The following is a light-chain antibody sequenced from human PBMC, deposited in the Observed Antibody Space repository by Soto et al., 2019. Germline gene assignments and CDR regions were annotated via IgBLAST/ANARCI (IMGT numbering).Light chain of an antibody. CDR1: QDISNW. CDR3: QQSNRFPYT. Sequence: DIQMTQSPSSVSASVGDRVTITCRASQDISNWLAWFQQKSGKAPKFLIYATSSLQSGVPSRFSGSGSGTNFTPTLSSLQPEDFATYYCQQSNRFPYTFGQGTKLEIK. CDR2: ATS. J-gene: IGKJ2*01. V-gene: IGKV1-12*01.